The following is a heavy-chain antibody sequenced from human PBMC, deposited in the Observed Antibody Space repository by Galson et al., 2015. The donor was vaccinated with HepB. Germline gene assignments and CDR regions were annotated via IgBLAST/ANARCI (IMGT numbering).Heavy chain of an antibody. V-gene: IGHV1-2*06. J-gene: IGHJ5*02. Sequence: SVKVSCKASGYTFTGHYIHWVRQTPGHGLEWMGRINSNSGDTNYAQNFQGRVTMTRDTSITTAYMEMSSLTSDDTAVYYCARGGFTWVRGVTRGWFATGGQGTLVTVSS. D-gene: IGHD3-10*01. CDR3: ARGGFTWVRGVTRGWFAT. CDR2: INSNSGDT. CDR1: GYTFTGHY.